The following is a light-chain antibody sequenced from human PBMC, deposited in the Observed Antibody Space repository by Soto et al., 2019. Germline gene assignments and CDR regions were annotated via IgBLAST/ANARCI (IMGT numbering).Light chain of an antibody. CDR1: QSVSRSY. J-gene: IGKJ5*01. Sequence: GFTQSPGPRSLSPGERATLPCQASQSVSRSYLAWYQQKPGQPPPLLIYGASSRSTGIPDRFSGSGAGADFTLTISRLEPEDVAVYYYQQYGSSPITFGQGTRLEIK. CDR2: GAS. V-gene: IGKV3-20*01. CDR3: QQYGSSPIT.